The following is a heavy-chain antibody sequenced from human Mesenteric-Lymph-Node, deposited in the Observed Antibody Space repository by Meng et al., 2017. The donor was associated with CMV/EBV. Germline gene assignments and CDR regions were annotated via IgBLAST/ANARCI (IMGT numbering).Heavy chain of an antibody. Sequence: SETLSLTCTVSGGSINNYYWSWIRQPPEKGLEWIGYIYYSGSTNYNPSLKSRVTISVDTSKNQFSLKLSSVTAADTAVYYCARVDQPWDYGMDVWGQGTTVTVSS. D-gene: IGHD2-2*01. J-gene: IGHJ6*02. V-gene: IGHV4-59*12. CDR1: GGSINNYY. CDR2: IYYSGST. CDR3: ARVDQPWDYGMDV.